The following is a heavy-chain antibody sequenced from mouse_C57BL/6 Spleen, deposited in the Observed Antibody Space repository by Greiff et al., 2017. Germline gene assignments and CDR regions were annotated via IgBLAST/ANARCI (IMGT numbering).Heavy chain of an antibody. D-gene: IGHD3-1*01. CDR2: INPNNGGT. V-gene: IGHV1-22*01. CDR3: ARHGPFDY. Sequence: EVKLMESGPELVKPGASVKMSCKASGYTFTDYNMHWVKQSHGKSLEWIGYINPNNGGTSYNQKFKGKATLTVNRSSSTAYMELRSLTSEDSAVYYCARHGPFDYWGQGTTLTVSS. CDR1: GYTFTDYN. J-gene: IGHJ2*01.